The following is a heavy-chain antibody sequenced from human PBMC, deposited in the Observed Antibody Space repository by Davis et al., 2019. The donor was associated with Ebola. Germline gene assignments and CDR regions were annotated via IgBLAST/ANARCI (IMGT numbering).Heavy chain of an antibody. D-gene: IGHD6-19*01. CDR2: INAGNGNT. Sequence: AASVKVSCKASGYTFTSYAMHWVRQAPGQRLEWMGWINAGNGNTKYSQKFQGRVTITRDTSASTAYMELSSLRSEDTAVYYCARDRAVAGTEGYYYYYYGMDVWGQGTTVTVSS. V-gene: IGHV1-3*01. CDR3: ARDRAVAGTEGYYYYYYGMDV. CDR1: GYTFTSYA. J-gene: IGHJ6*02.